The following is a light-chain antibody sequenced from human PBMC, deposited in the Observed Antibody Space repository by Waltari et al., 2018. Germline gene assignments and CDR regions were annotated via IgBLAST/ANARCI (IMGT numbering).Light chain of an antibody. V-gene: IGLV3-21*02. CDR2: DDS. CDR1: DIGRKS. J-gene: IGLJ1*01. Sequence: SYVLTQPPSVSVAPGQPARISGGGNDIGRKSALWYQQKSGQAPVLVVYDDSYRPSGIPERFSGSNSGNTATLTISRVDAGDEADYYCQVWDSGSDHYVFGPGTKVTVL. CDR3: QVWDSGSDHYV.